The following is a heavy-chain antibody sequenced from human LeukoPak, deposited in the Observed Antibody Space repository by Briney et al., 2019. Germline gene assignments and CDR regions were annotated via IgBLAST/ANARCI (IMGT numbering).Heavy chain of an antibody. Sequence: GGSLRLSCAASGFTLSTDHMSWVRQAPGKGLEWVAVSYSSGSRHYAESVKGRFTISRDNSKNTLDLQMNSLRVEDTAPYYCARVWELSFDHWGQGTLVTVSS. D-gene: IGHD1-26*01. V-gene: IGHV3-53*01. CDR1: GFTLSTDH. CDR3: ARVWELSFDH. J-gene: IGHJ4*02. CDR2: SYSSGSR.